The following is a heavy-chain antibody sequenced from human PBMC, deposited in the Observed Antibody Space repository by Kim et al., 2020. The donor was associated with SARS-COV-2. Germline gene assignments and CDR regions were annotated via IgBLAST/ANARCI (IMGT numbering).Heavy chain of an antibody. V-gene: IGHV3-23*01. D-gene: IGHD2-21*01. CDR2: IGGTGDKT. J-gene: IGHJ1*01. Sequence: GGSLRLSCAVSGFTFRNYAMAWVRQAPGKGLEWVSSIGGTGDKTYYAESVKGRFTISRDNSKNTLNLQMNSLRAEDTALYYCAKFPNSRIIAYLGQGTLGTVYS. CDR1: GFTFRNYA. CDR3: AKFPNSRIIAY.